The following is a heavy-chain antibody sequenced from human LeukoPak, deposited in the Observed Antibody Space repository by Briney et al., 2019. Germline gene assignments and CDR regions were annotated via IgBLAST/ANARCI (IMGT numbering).Heavy chain of an antibody. D-gene: IGHD6-19*01. CDR3: ASSSGRTHSGALDY. J-gene: IGHJ4*02. CDR2: IYYSGST. Sequence: PSETLSLTCTVSGGSISSGSYYWGWIRQPPGKGLEWIGSIYYSGSTYYKPSLKSRVTISLDTSKNQFSLKLSSVTAADTAVYYCASSSGRTHSGALDYWGQGTLVTVSS. V-gene: IGHV4-39*07. CDR1: GGSISSGSYY.